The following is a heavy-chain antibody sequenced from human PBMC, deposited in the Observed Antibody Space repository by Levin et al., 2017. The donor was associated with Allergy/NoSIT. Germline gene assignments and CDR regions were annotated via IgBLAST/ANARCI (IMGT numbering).Heavy chain of an antibody. CDR1: GFTFSNAW. CDR2: IKSKTDGGTT. Sequence: SCAASGFTFSNAWMSWVRQAPGKGLEWVGRIKSKTDGGTTDYAAPVKGRFTISRDDSKNTLYLQMNSLKTEDTAVYYCTTEDMTYYGMDVWGQGTTVTVSS. CDR3: TTEDMTYYGMDV. J-gene: IGHJ6*02. V-gene: IGHV3-15*01.